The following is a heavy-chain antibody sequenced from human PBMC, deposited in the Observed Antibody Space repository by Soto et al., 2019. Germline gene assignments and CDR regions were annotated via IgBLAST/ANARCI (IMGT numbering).Heavy chain of an antibody. CDR1: GGSISSCGYY. V-gene: IGHV4-31*03. CDR2: VYYSVTT. J-gene: IGHJ5*01. CDR3: ARSIES. Sequence: QVQLQESGPGLVKPSQTLSLTCTVSGGSISSCGYYWSWIRQHPGKGLEWLGYVYYSVTTSYTPSLKSRVTISVDTSKNQFSLKLSSVTAADTAVYDCARSIESGGQGTLVTVSS.